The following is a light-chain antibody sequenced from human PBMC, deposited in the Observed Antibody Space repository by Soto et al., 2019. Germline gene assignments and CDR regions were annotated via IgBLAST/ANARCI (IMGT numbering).Light chain of an antibody. Sequence: EIVLTQSPATLSLSPGERATLSCRASPSVTNYLAWYQQKPGQAPRLVIYGAVNRATGIPARFSGSGSGTDFTLTISSLEPEDFAVYYCQQRNIWPPVTFGQGTRLEI. V-gene: IGKV3-11*01. CDR3: QQRNIWPPVT. CDR1: PSVTNY. CDR2: GAV. J-gene: IGKJ5*01.